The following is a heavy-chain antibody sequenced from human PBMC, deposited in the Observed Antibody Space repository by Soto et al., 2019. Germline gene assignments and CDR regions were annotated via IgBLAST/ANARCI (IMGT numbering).Heavy chain of an antibody. V-gene: IGHV4-39*01. CDR1: GGSISSSSYY. J-gene: IGHJ5*02. CDR3: ARRYQLLEEYNWFDP. D-gene: IGHD2-2*01. CDR2: IYYSGST. Sequence: QLQLQESGPGLVKPSETLSLTCTVSGGSISSSSYYWGWIRQPPGKGLEWIGSIYYSGSTYYNPSLKRRVTISVDTSKNQFSLKLSSVTAADTAVYYCARRYQLLEEYNWFDPWGQGTLVTVSS.